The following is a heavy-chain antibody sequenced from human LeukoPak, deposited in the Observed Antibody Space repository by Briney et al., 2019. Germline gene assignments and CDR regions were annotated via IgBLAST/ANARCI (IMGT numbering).Heavy chain of an antibody. CDR3: ATRVVAGIPYYFDH. CDR2: MNPNSGGS. CDR1: GYTFSGYY. J-gene: IGHJ4*02. D-gene: IGHD6-19*01. Sequence: ASVKVSCKTSGYTFSGYYMHWVRQASGQGLEWMGWMNPNSGGSNYAQKFQGRVTLTRDTSIGTAYMELSSLRSDDTAVYYCATRVVAGIPYYFDHWGQGTLVTVSS. V-gene: IGHV1-2*02.